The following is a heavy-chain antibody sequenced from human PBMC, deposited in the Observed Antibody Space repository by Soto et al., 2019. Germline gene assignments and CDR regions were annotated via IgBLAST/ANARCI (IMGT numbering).Heavy chain of an antibody. CDR3: AAGIEVDFDS. CDR1: GGTFSDTV. Sequence: VQLVQSGAEVKKPGSSVKVSCKASGGTFSDTVISWVRQAPGQGLEWMGGITAIFGTLTPTYAQKFQGRVTITADESASTAYMELSSLRSDATALDYCAAGIEVDFDSWGPGTLVTVSS. D-gene: IGHD5-12*01. V-gene: IGHV1-69*01. CDR2: ITAIFGTLTP. J-gene: IGHJ5*01.